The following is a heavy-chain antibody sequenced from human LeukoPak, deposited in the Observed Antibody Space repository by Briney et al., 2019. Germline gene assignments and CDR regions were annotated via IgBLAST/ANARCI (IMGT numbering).Heavy chain of an antibody. CDR1: GYSFSNND. CDR2: MSPNSGNT. V-gene: IGHV1-8*01. Sequence: ASVKVSCKASGYSFSNNDINWVRQTTGQGLEWMGWMSPNSGNTGYAQKFQGRVTMTKNTSISTAYLELSSLTSEDTAVYYCARDQSRGYGFDYWGQGTLVTVSS. D-gene: IGHD5-12*01. CDR3: ARDQSRGYGFDY. J-gene: IGHJ4*02.